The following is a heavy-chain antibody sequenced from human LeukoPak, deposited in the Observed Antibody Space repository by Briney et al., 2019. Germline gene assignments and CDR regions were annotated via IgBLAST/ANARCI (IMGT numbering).Heavy chain of an antibody. D-gene: IGHD2-21*02. CDR1: GFTFSNAW. J-gene: IGHJ4*02. CDR2: IKSKTDGGTT. Sequence: PGGPLRLSCAASGFTFSNAWMSWVRQAPGKGLEWVGRIKSKTDGGTTDYAAPVKGRFTISRDDSKNTLYLQMNSLKTEDTAVYYCTTRHIVVVTAITSFDYWGQGTPVTVSS. CDR3: TTRHIVVVTAITSFDY. V-gene: IGHV3-15*01.